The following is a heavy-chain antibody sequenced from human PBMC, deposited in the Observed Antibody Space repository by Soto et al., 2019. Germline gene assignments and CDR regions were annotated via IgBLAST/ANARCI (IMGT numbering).Heavy chain of an antibody. CDR1: GFTFKTYS. J-gene: IGHJ4*02. CDR2: ISETSIAI. CDR3: ATLQLGREEVFDS. V-gene: IGHV3-48*02. D-gene: IGHD1-1*01. Sequence: EVQLVESGGGLVQPGGSPRLSCAASGFTFKTYSMNWVRQAPGKGLEWVSYISETSIAIYYRDSVKGRFTISRDNAKNTLYLQMNSLRDEDTAVYYCATLQLGREEVFDSWGQGTLVTVSS.